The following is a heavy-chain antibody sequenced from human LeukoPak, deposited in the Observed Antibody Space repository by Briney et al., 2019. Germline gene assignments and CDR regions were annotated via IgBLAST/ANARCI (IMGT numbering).Heavy chain of an antibody. CDR1: GFTFSSYG. CDR3: ARDLASGYQLLFGDYLRHVH. J-gene: IGHJ4*02. CDR2: VWYDGTNK. D-gene: IGHD2-2*01. V-gene: IGHV3-33*01. Sequence: AGGSLRLSCAASGFTFSSYGMHWVRQAPGKGLEWVAVVWYDGTNKYYADSVKGRFTISRDNAKNSLYLQMNSLRAEDTAVYYCARDLASGYQLLFGDYLRHVHWGQGTLVTVSS.